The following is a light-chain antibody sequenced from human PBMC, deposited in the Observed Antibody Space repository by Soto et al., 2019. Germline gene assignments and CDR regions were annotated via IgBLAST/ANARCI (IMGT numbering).Light chain of an antibody. CDR1: SSNIGAGYD. Sequence: QSVLTQPPSVSGAPGQRVTISCTGSSSNIGAGYDVHWYQQLPGTAPKLLIYGNGNRPSGVPDRFSGSESGTSASLAITGLQAEDEADYYCQSYDSSLSGSEVFGTGTKLTVL. J-gene: IGLJ1*01. V-gene: IGLV1-40*01. CDR3: QSYDSSLSGSEV. CDR2: GNG.